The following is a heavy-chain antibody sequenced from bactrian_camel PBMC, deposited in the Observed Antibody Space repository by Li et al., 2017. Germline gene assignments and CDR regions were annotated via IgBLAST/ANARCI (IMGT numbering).Heavy chain of an antibody. J-gene: IGHJ6*01. CDR1: GYSRHTDT. V-gene: IGHV3S63*01. Sequence: HVQLVESGGGSVQTGGSLRLSCEISGYSRHTDTCMGWFRQAPGKEREGVARIATGSGNTYYADSVKGRFTISQDNAKNTVYLQMNSLKPEDTAMYYCAARGPYCYTKLSVRDFTYWGQGTQVTVS. CDR3: AARGPYCYTKLSVRDFTY. D-gene: IGHD2*01. CDR2: IATGSGNT.